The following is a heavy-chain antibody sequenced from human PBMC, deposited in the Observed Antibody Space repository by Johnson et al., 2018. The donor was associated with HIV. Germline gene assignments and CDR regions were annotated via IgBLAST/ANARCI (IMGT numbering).Heavy chain of an antibody. D-gene: IGHD6-13*01. V-gene: IGHV3-9*01. J-gene: IGHJ3*02. CDR3: AKEEAAGPYDAFDI. Sequence: VQLVESGGGLVQPGRSLRLSCAASGFTFDDYAMHWVRQAPGKGLEWVSGISWHSGSIGYADSVKGRFTISRDNAKNSLYLQMNSLRAEDTALYYCAKEEAAGPYDAFDIWGQGTMVTVSS. CDR2: ISWHSGSI. CDR1: GFTFDDYA.